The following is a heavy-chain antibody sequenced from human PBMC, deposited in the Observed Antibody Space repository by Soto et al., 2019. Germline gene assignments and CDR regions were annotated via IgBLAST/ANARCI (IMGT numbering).Heavy chain of an antibody. D-gene: IGHD2-2*01. Sequence: EVQLLESGGGLVQPGGSLRLSCVGSGFTFINYAMNWVRQTPGKGLEWVSTISGGGDGTFDADTVKGRFTISRDNSKNTVNLQMNSLRADDPAVYYCARKVLGSTSRPDWWYFDLWGRGTLVTVSS. CDR3: ARKVLGSTSRPDWWYFDL. CDR2: ISGGGDGT. CDR1: GFTFINYA. V-gene: IGHV3-23*01. J-gene: IGHJ2*01.